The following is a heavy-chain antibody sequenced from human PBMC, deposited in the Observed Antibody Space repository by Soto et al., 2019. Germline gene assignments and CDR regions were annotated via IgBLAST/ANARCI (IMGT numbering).Heavy chain of an antibody. CDR1: GWSFAALW. D-gene: IGHD1-7*01. CDR3: ARVHKNYFDS. J-gene: IGHJ5*01. V-gene: IGHV5-10-1*01. Sequence: PGVSLKSSCTASGWSFAALWIHWVRQVPGKGLEWLGEIDPSDSYTNYSPSFECHVTLSTDNSITTAYLEWSSLRASDSALYYYARVHKNYFDSWAQGTLVTVSS. CDR2: IDPSDSYT.